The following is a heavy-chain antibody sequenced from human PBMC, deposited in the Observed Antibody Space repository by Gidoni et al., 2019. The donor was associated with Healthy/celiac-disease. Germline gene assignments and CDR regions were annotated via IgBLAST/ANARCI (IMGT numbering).Heavy chain of an antibody. V-gene: IGHV3-48*03. Sequence: EVQLVESGGGLVQPGGALRLSCAASGFTFSSYEMNWVRQAPGKGLGWVSYISSSGSTIYYADSVKGRFTISRDNAKNSLYLQMNSLRAEDTAVYYCARETDGEQWLAFDYWGQGTLVTVSS. CDR2: ISSSGSTI. CDR3: ARETDGEQWLAFDY. D-gene: IGHD6-19*01. CDR1: GFTFSSYE. J-gene: IGHJ4*02.